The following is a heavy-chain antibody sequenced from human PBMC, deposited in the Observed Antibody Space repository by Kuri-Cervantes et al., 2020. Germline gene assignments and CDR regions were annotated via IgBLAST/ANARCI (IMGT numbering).Heavy chain of an antibody. Sequence: ASVKVSCKASGYTFTGYYMHWVRQAPGRGLEWMGWINPNSGGTNYAQKFQGWVTMTRDTSISTAYMELSRLKSDDTAVYYCARVRGGTDWNDWFDPWGQGTLVTVSS. V-gene: IGHV1-2*04. CDR2: INPNSGGT. CDR1: GYTFTGYY. J-gene: IGHJ5*02. D-gene: IGHD1-1*01. CDR3: ARVRGGTDWNDWFDP.